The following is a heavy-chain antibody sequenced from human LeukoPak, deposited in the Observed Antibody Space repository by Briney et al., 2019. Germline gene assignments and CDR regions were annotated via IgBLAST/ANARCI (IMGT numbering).Heavy chain of an antibody. D-gene: IGHD6-13*01. CDR2: MSNSGST. CDR3: ARRSQAAAGRGIDY. CDR1: GGSISSSSYY. J-gene: IGHJ4*02. Sequence: SETLSLTCTVSGGSISSSSYYWGWIRHSPGKGLEWIGTMSNSGSTYYNPSLKSRVTISGDTAKNQFSLKLSSVTAADTAVYYCARRSQAAAGRGIDYWGQGTLVTVSS. V-gene: IGHV4-39*01.